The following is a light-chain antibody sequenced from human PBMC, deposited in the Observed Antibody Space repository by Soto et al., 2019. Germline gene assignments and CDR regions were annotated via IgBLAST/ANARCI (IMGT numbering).Light chain of an antibody. Sequence: EIVMTQSPAILSVSPGEPATVSCRASQSVGTNLAWLQHKPGQAPRLLIYDASTRASGIPASFSGSGSGTEFTLTISSLQSTDFGVYYCQQYINWPRTFGQGTKVDIK. J-gene: IGKJ1*01. CDR3: QQYINWPRT. CDR1: QSVGTN. V-gene: IGKV3-15*01. CDR2: DAS.